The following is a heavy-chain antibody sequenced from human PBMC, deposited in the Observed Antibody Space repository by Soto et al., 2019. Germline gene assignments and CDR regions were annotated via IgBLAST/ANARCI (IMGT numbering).Heavy chain of an antibody. CDR2: INHGGSS. D-gene: IGHD3-22*01. J-gene: IGHJ4*02. Sequence: SETLSLTCAVYGESFIGYYCTSIRHSPLKWLEWIVEINHGGSSNYNQSLKSRFTISVDTSKNQFSLKLSSVTAADTAVYYCARGITKKVVQTDEPDQYYFDSWGQGSLVTVS. CDR1: GESFIGYY. V-gene: IGHV4-34*01. CDR3: ARGITKKVVQTDEPDQYYFDS.